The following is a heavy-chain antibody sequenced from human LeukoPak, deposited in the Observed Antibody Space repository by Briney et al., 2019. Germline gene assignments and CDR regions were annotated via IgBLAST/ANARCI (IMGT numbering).Heavy chain of an antibody. CDR3: ARLYDGSAYHADHFDY. D-gene: IGHD3-22*01. J-gene: IGHJ4*02. V-gene: IGHV3-53*01. CDR2: IYSGGTT. CDR1: GFTVSGNY. Sequence: GGSLRLSCAVSGFTVSGNYMSWVRQAPGKGLEWVSLIYSGGTTYYADSVKGRFTISRDNSKNTLYLQMNSLRAEDTAVYYCARLYDGSAYHADHFDYWGQGTLVTVSS.